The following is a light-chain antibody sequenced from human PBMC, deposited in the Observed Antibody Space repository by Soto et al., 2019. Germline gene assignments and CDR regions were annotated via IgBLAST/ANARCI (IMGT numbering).Light chain of an antibody. CDR1: SSDIGGYDY. Sequence: QSALTQPASVSGSPGQSITLSCTGTSSDIGGYDYVSWYQRHPGKAPKLIIYDVNNRPSGVSNRFSGSKSGNTASLTISGLQAQDEADYDCTSYSSGSCHVVFGGGTKVTVL. CDR3: TSYSSGSCHVV. J-gene: IGLJ2*01. CDR2: DVN. V-gene: IGLV2-14*01.